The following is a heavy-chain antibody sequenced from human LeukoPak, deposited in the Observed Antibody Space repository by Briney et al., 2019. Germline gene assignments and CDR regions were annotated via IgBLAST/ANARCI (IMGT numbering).Heavy chain of an antibody. V-gene: IGHV3-15*01. D-gene: IGHD6-13*01. CDR2: IKSKTDGGTT. Sequence: GGSLRLSCAASGFTFSNAWMSWVRQAPGKGLEWVGRIKSKTDGGTTDYAAPVKGRFTISRDDSKNTLYLQMNSLKAEDTAVYYCTTPGIAAAGGEVYWGQGTLVTVSS. J-gene: IGHJ4*02. CDR3: TTPGIAAAGGEVY. CDR1: GFTFSNAW.